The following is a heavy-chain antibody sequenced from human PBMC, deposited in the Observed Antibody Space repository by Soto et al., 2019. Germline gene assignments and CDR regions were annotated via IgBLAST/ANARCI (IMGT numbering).Heavy chain of an antibody. CDR1: GGSISSGDYF. Sequence: SETLSLTCTVSGGSISSGDYFWSWIRQHPGKGLEWIGYIFYTRSNYYTPSIKSRLTISVDTSKNQFYLKLSSVTEADTAPYYCARQTGYYDILTGYTTYYFDYWGQRTLVPVSA. CDR3: ARQTGYYDILTGYTTYYFDY. D-gene: IGHD3-9*01. J-gene: IGHJ4*02. V-gene: IGHV4-30-4*02. CDR2: IFYTRSN.